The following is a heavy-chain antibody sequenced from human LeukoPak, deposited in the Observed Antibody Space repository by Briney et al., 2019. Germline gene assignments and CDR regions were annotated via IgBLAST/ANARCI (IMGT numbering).Heavy chain of an antibody. D-gene: IGHD5-24*01. V-gene: IGHV3-7*01. CDR2: IKHDASEK. CDR1: GFIFRTYW. Sequence: GGSLRLSCAVSGFIFRTYWMSWVRQAPGKGLEWVASIKHDASEKYFVDSVKGRFTISRDNAQNSMFLQLNSLRAEDAGVYYCARGWLADSWGQGTLVTVS. J-gene: IGHJ4*02. CDR3: ARGWLADS.